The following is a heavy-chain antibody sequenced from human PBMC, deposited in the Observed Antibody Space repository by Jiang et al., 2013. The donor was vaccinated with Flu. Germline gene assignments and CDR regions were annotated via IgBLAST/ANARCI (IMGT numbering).Heavy chain of an antibody. V-gene: IGHV1-18*04. CDR1: GYTFTSYG. Sequence: GAEVKKPGASVKVSCKASGYTFTSYGISWVRQAPGQGLEWMGWISAYNGNTNYAQKLQGRVTMTTDTSASTAYMELRSLRSDDTAVYYCARAPAYGDYLHYDAFDIWGQGTMVTVSS. J-gene: IGHJ3*02. CDR2: ISAYNGNT. D-gene: IGHD4-17*01. CDR3: ARAPAYGDYLHYDAFDI.